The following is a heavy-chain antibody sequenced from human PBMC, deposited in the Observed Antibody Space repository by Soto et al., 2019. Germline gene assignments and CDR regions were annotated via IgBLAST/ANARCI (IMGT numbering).Heavy chain of an antibody. Sequence: QVQLVQSGAEVKKPGSSVKVSCKASGGTFSRYAISWVRQAPGQGLEWMGGIIPIFGTANYAQKFQGRVTITAAKSTSTAYMELSSLRFEDTAVYYCARAIVGPTTTGWLDPWGQGTLVTVSS. D-gene: IGHD1-26*01. CDR3: ARAIVGPTTTGWLDP. CDR1: GGTFSRYA. J-gene: IGHJ5*02. CDR2: IIPIFGTA. V-gene: IGHV1-69*06.